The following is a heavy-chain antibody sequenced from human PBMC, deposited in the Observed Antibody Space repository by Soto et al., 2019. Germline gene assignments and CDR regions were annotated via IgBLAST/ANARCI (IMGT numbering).Heavy chain of an antibody. J-gene: IGHJ4*02. CDR1: GGSFSGYY. CDR2: INHSGST. V-gene: IGHV4-34*01. CDR3: ARVGSDSSGYYTSGTDY. D-gene: IGHD3-22*01. Sequence: SETLSLTCAVYGGSFSGYYWSWIRQPPGKGLEWIGEINHSGSTNYNPSLKSRVTISVDTSKNQFSLKLSSVTAADTAVYYCARVGSDSSGYYTSGTDYWGQGTLVTVS.